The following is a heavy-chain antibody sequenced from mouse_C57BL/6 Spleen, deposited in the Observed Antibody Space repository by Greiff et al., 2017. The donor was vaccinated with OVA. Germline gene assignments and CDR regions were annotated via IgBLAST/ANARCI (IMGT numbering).Heavy chain of an antibody. D-gene: IGHD1-1*01. V-gene: IGHV1-39*01. CDR3: ARGGITTVVGGNFDV. CDR2: INPNYGTT. J-gene: IGHJ1*03. Sequence: EVQLQQSGPELVKPGASVKISCKASGYSFTDYNMNWVKQSNGKSLEWIGVINPNYGTTSYNQKFKGKATLTVDQSSSTAYMQLNSLTSEDSAVYYGARGGITTVVGGNFDVWGTGTTVTVSS. CDR1: GYSFTDYN.